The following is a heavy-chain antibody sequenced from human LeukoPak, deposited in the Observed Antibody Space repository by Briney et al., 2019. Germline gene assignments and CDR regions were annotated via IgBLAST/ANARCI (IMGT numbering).Heavy chain of an antibody. CDR1: GLTFSNAW. D-gene: IGHD2-8*01. CDR3: ARRCTNGVCYNY. Sequence: GGSLRLSCAASGLTFSNAWMSWVRQAPGKGLEWVSAISGSGGSTYYADSVKGRFTISRDNSKNTLYLQMNSLRAEDTAVYYCARRCTNGVCYNYWGQGTLVTVSS. J-gene: IGHJ4*02. CDR2: ISGSGGST. V-gene: IGHV3-23*01.